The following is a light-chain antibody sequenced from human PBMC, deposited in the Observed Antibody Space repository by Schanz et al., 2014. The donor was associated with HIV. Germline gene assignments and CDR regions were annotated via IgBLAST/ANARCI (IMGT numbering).Light chain of an antibody. Sequence: QSALTQPPSASGSPGQSVTISCTGTSSDVGSYDLVSWYQQPPGTAPKLMIFEVSNRPSGVSSRFSGSKSGNTASLTISGLQAEDEADYYCCSYTTTSTYVFGAGTKLTVL. CDR2: EVS. J-gene: IGLJ1*01. V-gene: IGLV2-18*02. CDR3: CSYTTTSTYV. CDR1: SSDVGSYDL.